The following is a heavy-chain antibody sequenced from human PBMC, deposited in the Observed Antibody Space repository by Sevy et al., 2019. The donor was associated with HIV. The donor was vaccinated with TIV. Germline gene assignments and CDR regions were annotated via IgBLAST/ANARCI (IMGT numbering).Heavy chain of an antibody. D-gene: IGHD2-2*01. Sequence: GGSLRLSCAASGFTFSGYAMSWVRQAPGKGLEWVSAINGKGRSTHYADSVEGRFTIARDNSKNTLYLQMNSPRAEDTAVYYCAKTINSGGGVVPAANYYYDGMDVWGQGTTVTVSS. CDR2: INGKGRST. J-gene: IGHJ6*02. CDR1: GFTFSGYA. V-gene: IGHV3-23*01. CDR3: AKTINSGGGVVPAANYYYDGMDV.